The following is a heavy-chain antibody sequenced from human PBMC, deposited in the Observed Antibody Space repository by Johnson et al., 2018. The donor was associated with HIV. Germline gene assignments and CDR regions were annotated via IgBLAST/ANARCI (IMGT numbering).Heavy chain of an antibody. V-gene: IGHV3-48*03. CDR1: GFTFSSYE. CDR2: ISSSGSTI. CDR3: GRVSPGNNAFDI. Sequence: EVQLVESGGGLVQPGGSLRLSCAASGFTFSSYEMNWVRQAPGKGLEWVSYISSSGSTIYYADSVKGRFTISRDNAKNSLYLQMNSLRAEDTAVYYCGRVSPGNNAFDIWCQGTMVTVSS. J-gene: IGHJ3*02.